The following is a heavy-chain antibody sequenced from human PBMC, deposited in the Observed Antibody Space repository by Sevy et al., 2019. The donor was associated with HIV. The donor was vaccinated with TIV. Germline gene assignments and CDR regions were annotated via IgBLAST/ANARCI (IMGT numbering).Heavy chain of an antibody. D-gene: IGHD3-22*01. CDR2: ISGSGGST. CDR3: AKDSNNYYDGSGYYLDGYYYYGMDV. Sequence: GGSLRLSCAASGFTFSSYAMSWVRQAPGKGLEWVSSISGSGGSTYYADSVKGRFTISRDNSKNTLYLQMNSLRAEDTAVYYCAKDSNNYYDGSGYYLDGYYYYGMDVWGQGTPVTVSS. CDR1: GFTFSSYA. V-gene: IGHV3-23*01. J-gene: IGHJ6*02.